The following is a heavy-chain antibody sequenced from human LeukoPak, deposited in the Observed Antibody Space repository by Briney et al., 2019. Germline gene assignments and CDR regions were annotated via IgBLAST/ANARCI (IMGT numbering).Heavy chain of an antibody. D-gene: IGHD1-26*01. CDR3: ARDVRSPAWELHYYNAFDI. Sequence: SVKVSCKASGGTFSSYAISWVRQAPGQGLEWMGRIIPIFGTANYAQKFQGRVTITTDESTSTAYMELSSLRSEDTAVYYCARDVRSPAWELHYYNAFDIWGQGTMVTVSS. CDR2: IIPIFGTA. V-gene: IGHV1-69*05. J-gene: IGHJ3*02. CDR1: GGTFSSYA.